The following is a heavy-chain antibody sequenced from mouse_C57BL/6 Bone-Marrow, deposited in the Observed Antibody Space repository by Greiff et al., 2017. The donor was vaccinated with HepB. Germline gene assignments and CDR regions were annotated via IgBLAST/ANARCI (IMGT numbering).Heavy chain of an antibody. V-gene: IGHV7-3*01. J-gene: IGHJ4*01. CDR2: IRNKANGYTT. CDR1: GFTFTDYY. CDR3: ARSSFYAMDY. Sequence: EVQLQESGGGLVQPGGSLSLSCAASGFTFTDYYMSWVRQPPGKALEWLGFIRNKANGYTTEYSASVKGRFTISRDNSQSILYLQMNALRAEDSATYYCARSSFYAMDYWGQGTSVTVSS.